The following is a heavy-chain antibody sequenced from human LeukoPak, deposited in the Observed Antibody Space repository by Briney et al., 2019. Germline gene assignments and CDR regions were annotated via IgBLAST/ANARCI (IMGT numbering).Heavy chain of an antibody. CDR2: MNPNSGNT. Sequence: ASVKVSCKASGYTFTRYDINWVRQATGQGLEWMGWMNPNSGNTGYAQKFQGRVTMTRNTSISTAYMELSSLRSEDTAVYYCARDNSVEDTAWWFDPWGQGTLVTVSS. CDR3: ARDNSVEDTAWWFDP. J-gene: IGHJ5*02. CDR1: GYTFTRYD. D-gene: IGHD4-23*01. V-gene: IGHV1-8*01.